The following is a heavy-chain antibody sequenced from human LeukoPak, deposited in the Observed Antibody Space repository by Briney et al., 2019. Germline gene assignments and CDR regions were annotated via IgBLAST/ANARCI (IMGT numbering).Heavy chain of an antibody. J-gene: IGHJ3*02. CDR3: ARDPTVTYFHDAFDI. D-gene: IGHD4-17*01. Sequence: GGSLRLSCAASGFTFSSYWMSWVRQAPGKGLEWVATIKQDGSQKEYVDSVKGRFTISRDNAKNSLYLQMNSLRAEDTAVYCCARDPTVTYFHDAFDIWGQGKMVTVSS. CDR2: IKQDGSQK. V-gene: IGHV3-7*05. CDR1: GFTFSSYW.